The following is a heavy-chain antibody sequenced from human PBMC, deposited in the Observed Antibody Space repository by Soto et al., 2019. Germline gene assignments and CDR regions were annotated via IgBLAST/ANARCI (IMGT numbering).Heavy chain of an antibody. CDR2: MNPNSGNT. J-gene: IGHJ4*02. CDR3: ASGRRVAGDDHFDY. Sequence: QVQLVQSGAEVKKPGASVKVSCKASGYTFTSYDINWVRQATGQGLEWMGWMNPNSGNTGYAQKFQGRVTMTRNTSISTAYMELSSLRSEDTAVYYCASGRRVAGDDHFDYWGQGTLVTVSS. V-gene: IGHV1-8*01. D-gene: IGHD6-19*01. CDR1: GYTFTSYD.